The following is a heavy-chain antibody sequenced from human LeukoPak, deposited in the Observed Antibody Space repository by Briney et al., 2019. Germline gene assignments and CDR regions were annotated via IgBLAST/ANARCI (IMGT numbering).Heavy chain of an antibody. CDR1: GFAFNNYA. Sequence: GGSLRLSCAASGFAFNNYAMSWVRQAPGKGLEWVSDISGYGGTTYYADSAKGRFTISRDNSKNTLYLQMNNLRVEDTAVYYCAKDPPATTVTTNDAFDIWGQGTMVTVSS. D-gene: IGHD4-11*01. CDR2: ISGYGGTT. CDR3: AKDPPATTVTTNDAFDI. J-gene: IGHJ3*02. V-gene: IGHV3-23*01.